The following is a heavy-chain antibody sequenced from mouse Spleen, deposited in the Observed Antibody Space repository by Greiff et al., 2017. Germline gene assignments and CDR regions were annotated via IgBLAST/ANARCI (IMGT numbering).Heavy chain of an antibody. CDR1: GYTFTSYW. D-gene: IGHD1-1*01. CDR2: IYPGNSDT. CDR3: TVYYGSSYDY. V-gene: IGHV1-5*01. J-gene: IGHJ2*01. Sequence: DVQLQESGTVLARPGASVKMSCKASGYTFTSYWMHWVKQRPGQGLEWIGAIYPGNSDTSYNQKFKGKAKLTAVTSTSTAYMELSSLTNEDSAVYYCTVYYGSSYDYWGQGTTLTVSS.